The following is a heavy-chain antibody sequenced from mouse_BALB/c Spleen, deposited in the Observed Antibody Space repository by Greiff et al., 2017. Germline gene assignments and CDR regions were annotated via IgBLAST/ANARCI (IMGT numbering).Heavy chain of an antibody. V-gene: IGHV2-2*02. Sequence: VKLMESGPGLVQPSQSLSITCTVSGFSLTSYGVHWVRQSPGKDLEWLGVIWSGGSTDYNAAFISRLSISKDTSKSQVFFKMNSLQANDTAIYYCASPYYDYGGFAYWGQGPLVTVSA. CDR1: GFSLTSYG. CDR3: ASPYYDYGGFAY. J-gene: IGHJ3*01. D-gene: IGHD2-4*01. CDR2: IWSGGST.